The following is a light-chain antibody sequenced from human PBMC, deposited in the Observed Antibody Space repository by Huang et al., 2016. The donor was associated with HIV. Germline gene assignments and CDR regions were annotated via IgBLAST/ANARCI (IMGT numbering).Light chain of an antibody. CDR2: SAS. V-gene: IGKV1-39*01. CDR3: QQTFSVPLT. Sequence: DLQMTQSPSSLSASVGDRVSITCRARQSLNNYCNWYQQTPGKAPKLLIPSASTLQNGVPPRFSGIVSGTDFTLTITNLQPEDSATYYCQQTFSVPLTFGGGTKVEIK. J-gene: IGKJ4*01. CDR1: QSLNNY.